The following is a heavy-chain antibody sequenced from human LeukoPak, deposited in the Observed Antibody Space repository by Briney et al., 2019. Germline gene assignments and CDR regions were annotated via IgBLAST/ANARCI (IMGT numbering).Heavy chain of an antibody. CDR2: ISTSGGGI. J-gene: IGHJ4*02. Sequence: PGGPLRLSCAASGFTFSNYAMSWVRQAPGKGLEWVSGISTSGGGIYYADSVKGRFTISRDNSMNTLYLQMYSLRADDTAVYYCARDRFFSFDFWGQGTVVTVSS. CDR3: ARDRFFSFDF. CDR1: GFTFSNYA. V-gene: IGHV3-23*01.